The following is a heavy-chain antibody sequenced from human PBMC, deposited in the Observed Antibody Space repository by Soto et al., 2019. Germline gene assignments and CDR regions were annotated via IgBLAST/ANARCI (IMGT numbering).Heavy chain of an antibody. D-gene: IGHD2-21*02. CDR1: GGSISSYY. V-gene: IGHV4-59*01. CDR3: ASTYCGGDCYQDYYYGMDV. Sequence: PSETLSLTCTVSGGSISSYYWSWIRQPPRKGLEWIGYIYYSGSTNYNPSLKSRVTISVDTSKNQFSLKLSSVTAADTAVYYCASTYCGGDCYQDYYYGMDVWGQGTTVTVSS. J-gene: IGHJ6*02. CDR2: IYYSGST.